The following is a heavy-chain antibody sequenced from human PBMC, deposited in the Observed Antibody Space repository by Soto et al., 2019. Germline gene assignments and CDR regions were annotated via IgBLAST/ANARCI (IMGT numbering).Heavy chain of an antibody. CDR1: GYTFTGYY. Sequence: ASVKVSCKVSGYTFTGYYMHWVRQAPGQGLEWMGWINPNSGGTNYAQKFQGWVTMTRDTSISTAYMELSRLRSDDTAVYYCARGRGTVTTRYYFDYWGQGTLVTVSS. D-gene: IGHD4-4*01. V-gene: IGHV1-2*04. CDR3: ARGRGTVTTRYYFDY. CDR2: INPNSGGT. J-gene: IGHJ4*02.